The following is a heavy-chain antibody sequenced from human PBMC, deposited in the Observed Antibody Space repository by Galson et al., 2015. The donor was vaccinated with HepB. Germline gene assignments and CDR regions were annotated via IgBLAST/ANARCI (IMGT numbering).Heavy chain of an antibody. V-gene: IGHV1-2*06. CDR2: INPNSGGT. CDR1: GYTFTAYY. Sequence: SVKVSCKASGYTFTAYYMHWVRQAPGQGLEWMGRINPNSGGTNYAQKFQGRVTMTRDTSITTAYMELSRLTPDDTAVYYCAKERGSGSWYFQPWGQGTLVTVSS. D-gene: IGHD2-15*01. J-gene: IGHJ1*01. CDR3: AKERGSGSWYFQP.